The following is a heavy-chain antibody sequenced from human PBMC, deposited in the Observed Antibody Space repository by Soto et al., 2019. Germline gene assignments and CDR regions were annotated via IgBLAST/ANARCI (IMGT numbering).Heavy chain of an antibody. CDR2: FDPEDGET. J-gene: IGHJ3*02. Sequence: GASVKVSCKVSGYTLTELSMHWMRQAPGKGLEWMGGFDPEDGETIYAQKFQGRVTMTEDTSTDTAYMELSSLRSEDTAVYYCATSVVAATLGAFDIWGQGTMVTVSS. V-gene: IGHV1-24*01. CDR3: ATSVVAATLGAFDI. CDR1: GYTLTELS. D-gene: IGHD2-15*01.